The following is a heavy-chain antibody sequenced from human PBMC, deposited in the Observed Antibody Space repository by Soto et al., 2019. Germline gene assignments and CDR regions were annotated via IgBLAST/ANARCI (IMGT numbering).Heavy chain of an antibody. CDR3: TSHSPDDMIRK. D-gene: IGHD3-22*01. CDR1: GFTFSGSA. CDR2: IRSKANSYAT. V-gene: IGHV3-73*02. J-gene: IGHJ4*02. Sequence: EAQLVESGGGLVQPGGSLKLSCEASGFTFSGSAMHWVRQASGKGLEWVGRIRSKANSYATAYAASVKGRFSISRDESTNTAYLQMNSLKTEDTAVYYCTSHSPDDMIRKWCQGTQVTVSS.